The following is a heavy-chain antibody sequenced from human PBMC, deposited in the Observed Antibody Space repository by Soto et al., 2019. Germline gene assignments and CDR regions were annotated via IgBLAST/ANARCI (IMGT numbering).Heavy chain of an antibody. CDR1: GGSISSSSYY. Sequence: PSETLSLTCTVSGGSISSSSYYWGWIRQPPGKGLEWIGSIYYSGSTYYNPSLKSRVTISVDTSKNQFSLKLSSVTAADTAVYYCARFSRGNYYDSSGYFDYWGQGTLVTVSS. D-gene: IGHD3-22*01. CDR3: ARFSRGNYYDSSGYFDY. V-gene: IGHV4-39*01. CDR2: IYYSGST. J-gene: IGHJ4*02.